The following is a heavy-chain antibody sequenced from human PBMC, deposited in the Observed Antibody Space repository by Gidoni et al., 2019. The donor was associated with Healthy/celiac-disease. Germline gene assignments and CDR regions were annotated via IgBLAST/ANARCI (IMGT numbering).Heavy chain of an antibody. CDR1: GLTFDDYA. CDR2: ISWNSGSI. CDR3: AKGRGLRLTVYFDY. J-gene: IGHJ4*02. D-gene: IGHD5-12*01. Sequence: EVQLVESGGGLVQPGRSLSLSCAASGLTFDDYAMPWVRQAPGKGLEWVSGISWNSGSIVYADSVKGRFTISRDNAKNSLYLQMNSLRAEDTALYYCAKGRGLRLTVYFDYWGQGTLVTVSS. V-gene: IGHV3-9*01.